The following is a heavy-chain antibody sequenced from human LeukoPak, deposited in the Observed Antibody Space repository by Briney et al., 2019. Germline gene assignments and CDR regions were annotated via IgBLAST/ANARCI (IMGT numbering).Heavy chain of an antibody. Sequence: GGSLRLSCAASGFTFSSYWMHWVRQAPGKGLVWVSRINSDGSSITYADSVKGRFTISKDNAKNTLYLQMNSLRAEDTAVYYCAREGRVSGYDFDCWGQGTLVTVSS. CDR1: GFTFSSYW. D-gene: IGHD5-12*01. J-gene: IGHJ4*02. V-gene: IGHV3-74*03. CDR3: AREGRVSGYDFDC. CDR2: INSDGSSI.